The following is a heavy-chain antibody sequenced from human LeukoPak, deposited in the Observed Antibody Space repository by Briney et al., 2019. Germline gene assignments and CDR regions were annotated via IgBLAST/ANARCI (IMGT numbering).Heavy chain of an antibody. V-gene: IGHV3-7*04. Sequence: GGSLRLSCAASGFSFSSYWMSWVRQAPGKGLEWVANIKEDGSEKNYVDSVKGRFTISRDNAKNSLYLQMDSLRGEDTAVYYCARGGSRWFDYWGQGILVTVSS. D-gene: IGHD6-13*01. CDR1: GFSFSSYW. J-gene: IGHJ4*02. CDR2: IKEDGSEK. CDR3: ARGGSRWFDY.